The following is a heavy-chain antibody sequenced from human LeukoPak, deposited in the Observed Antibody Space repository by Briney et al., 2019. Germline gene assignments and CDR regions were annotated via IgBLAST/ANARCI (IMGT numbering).Heavy chain of an antibody. CDR3: ASSDYDSSGYGYFDS. D-gene: IGHD3-22*01. CDR2: IYYSGSN. Sequence: KPSETLSLTCTVSGASISSYYWSWLRQPPGKGLEWIGYIYYSGSNKYNPSLKSRVTITVDTSKNQFSLKLSSVTAADTAVYYCASSDYDSSGYGYFDSWGQGTLVTVSS. V-gene: IGHV4-59*01. J-gene: IGHJ4*02. CDR1: GASISSYY.